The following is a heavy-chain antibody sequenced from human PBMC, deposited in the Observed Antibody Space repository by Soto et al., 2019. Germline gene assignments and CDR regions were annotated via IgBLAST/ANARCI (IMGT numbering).Heavy chain of an antibody. CDR3: ARDRRTTTVVTHYFDY. CDR2: IIPIFGTA. V-gene: IGHV1-69*12. Sequence: QVQLVQSGAEVKKPGSSVKVSCKASGGTFSSYAISWVRQAPGQGLEWMGGIIPIFGTANYAQKFQGRVTITADESTSTAYMERSSLRSEDTAVYYCARDRRTTTVVTHYFDYWGQGTLVTVSS. J-gene: IGHJ4*02. CDR1: GGTFSSYA. D-gene: IGHD4-17*01.